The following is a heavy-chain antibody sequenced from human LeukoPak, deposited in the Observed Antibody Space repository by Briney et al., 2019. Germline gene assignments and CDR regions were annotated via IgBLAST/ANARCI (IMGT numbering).Heavy chain of an antibody. CDR3: ARDRVAVVRGVSAFDY. Sequence: PGGSLRLSCAASGFTFNNYGMNWVRQAPGKGLEWVSSISPSSSYIYYTDSVKGRFTISRDNAKNSLYLQMNSLRAEDTAVYYCARDRVAVVRGVSAFDYWGQGTLVTVS. D-gene: IGHD3-10*01. CDR2: ISPSSSYI. J-gene: IGHJ4*02. V-gene: IGHV3-21*01. CDR1: GFTFNNYG.